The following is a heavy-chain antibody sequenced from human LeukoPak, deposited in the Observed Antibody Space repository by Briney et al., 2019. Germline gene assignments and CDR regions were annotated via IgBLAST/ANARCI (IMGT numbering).Heavy chain of an antibody. D-gene: IGHD6-19*01. Sequence: PGGSLRLSCAASGFSFSTYTLHWVRQAPGKGLEWVAVISSDGTIQDYADSVKARFTISRDNPKNTLFLQLNGLRVEDTAVYFCARGYNAGWFDYWGQGTLVTVSS. J-gene: IGHJ4*02. CDR3: ARGYNAGWFDY. CDR2: ISSDGTIQ. V-gene: IGHV3-30*04. CDR1: GFSFSTYT.